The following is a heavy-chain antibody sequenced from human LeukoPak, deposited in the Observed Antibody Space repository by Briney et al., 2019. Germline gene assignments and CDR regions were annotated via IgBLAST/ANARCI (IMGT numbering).Heavy chain of an antibody. CDR1: GYTFTGYY. J-gene: IGHJ4*02. CDR3: ARGLYYGSGSYPDY. V-gene: IGHV1-8*02. Sequence: ASVKVSCKASGYTFTGYYMHWVRQAPGQGLEWMGWMNPNSGNTGYAQKFQGRVTMTRNTSISTAYMELSSLRSEDTAVYYCARGLYYGSGSYPDYWGQGTLVTVSS. CDR2: MNPNSGNT. D-gene: IGHD3-10*01.